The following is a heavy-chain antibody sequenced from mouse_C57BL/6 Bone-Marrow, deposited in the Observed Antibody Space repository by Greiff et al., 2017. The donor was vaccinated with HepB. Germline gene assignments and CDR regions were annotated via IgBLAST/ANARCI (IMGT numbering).Heavy chain of an antibody. J-gene: IGHJ1*03. V-gene: IGHV1-18*01. CDR3: ARRKGYYPRDCDV. CDR2: INPNNGGT. D-gene: IGHD1-1*01. CDR1: GYTFTDYN. Sequence: EVQLQQSGPELVKPGASVKIPCKASGYTFTDYNMDWVKQSHGKSLAWIGDINPNNGGTTYNQKFKGKATLTGDKSSSTAYRELRSLTSEDTAVYDCARRKGYYPRDCDVWGTGTTVTVSA.